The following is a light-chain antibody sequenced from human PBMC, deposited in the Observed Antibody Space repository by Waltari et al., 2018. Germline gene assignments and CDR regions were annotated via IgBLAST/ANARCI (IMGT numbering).Light chain of an antibody. J-gene: IGLJ2*01. V-gene: IGLV4-69*01. CDR1: SSHRGCA. CDR3: QTWGLGIRV. CDR2: VNSDGSH. Sequence: QVVLTQPPFASASLGASVTLTCTLSSSHRGCAIRWHQQQPGKGPQYLMRVNSDGSHTKGEGVSDRFSGSSSGAERYLTISSLRSEDEGDYYCQTWGLGIRVFGGGTKLTVL.